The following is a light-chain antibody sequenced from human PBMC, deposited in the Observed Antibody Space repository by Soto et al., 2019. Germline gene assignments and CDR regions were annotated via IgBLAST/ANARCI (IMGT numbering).Light chain of an antibody. CDR3: QLADPFPLT. V-gene: IGKV1D-12*01. J-gene: IGKJ4*01. CDR2: AAS. Sequence: DIQMTQSPSSVSASVGDRIIITCRASQYINSWLAWYQQKPGEAPKLLIFAASRLHGDVPSRFSASGSGTDSTLTINNRETHDFATFYFQLADPFPLTFGGGTNVEVK. CDR1: QYINSW.